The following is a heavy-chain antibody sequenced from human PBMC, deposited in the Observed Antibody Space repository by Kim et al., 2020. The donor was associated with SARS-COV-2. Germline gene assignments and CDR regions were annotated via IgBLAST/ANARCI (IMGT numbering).Heavy chain of an antibody. V-gene: IGHV4-39*01. J-gene: IGHJ4*02. CDR3: ARHSSPFMTLVTTPFDY. CDR2: IYYSGST. D-gene: IGHD4-17*01. CDR1: AGSISSSSYY. Sequence: SETLSLTCTVSAGSISSSSYYWGWIRQPPGKGLEWIGSIYYSGSTYYNPSLKSRATISVDTSKNQFSLRLSSVTAADTAVYYCARHSSPFMTLVTTPFDYWGQGTLVTVSS.